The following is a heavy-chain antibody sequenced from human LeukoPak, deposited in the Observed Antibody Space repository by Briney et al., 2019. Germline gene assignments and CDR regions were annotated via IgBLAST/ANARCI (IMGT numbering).Heavy chain of an antibody. CDR2: IYYSGST. V-gene: IGHV4-39*01. J-gene: IGHJ4*02. CDR1: GGSISSSSYY. Sequence: SETLSLTCTVSGGSISSSSYYWGWIRQPPGKGLEWIGSIYYSGSTYYNPSLKSRVTISVDTSKNQFPLKLSSVTAADTAVYYCARHPSSLGYCSGGSCYYFDYWGQGTLVTVSS. CDR3: ARHPSSLGYCSGGSCYYFDY. D-gene: IGHD2-15*01.